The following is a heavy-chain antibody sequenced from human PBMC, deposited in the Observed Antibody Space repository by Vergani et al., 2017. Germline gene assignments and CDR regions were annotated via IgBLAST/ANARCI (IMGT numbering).Heavy chain of an antibody. CDR3: ARALAYCGGDCYSLFPYYYYGMDV. V-gene: IGHV3-21*01. CDR2: ISSSSSYI. Sequence: EVQLVESGGGLVQPGGSLRLSCAASGFTFSSYSMNWVRQAPGKGLEWVSSISSSSSYIYYADSVKGRFTISRDNAKNSLYLQMNSLRAEDTAVYYCARALAYCGGDCYSLFPYYYYGMDVWGQGTTVTVSS. J-gene: IGHJ6*02. D-gene: IGHD2-21*02. CDR1: GFTFSSYS.